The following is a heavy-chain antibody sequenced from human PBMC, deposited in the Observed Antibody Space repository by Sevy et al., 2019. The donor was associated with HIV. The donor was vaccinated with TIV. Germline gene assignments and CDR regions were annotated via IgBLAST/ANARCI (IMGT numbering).Heavy chain of an antibody. CDR1: GFTFSSYA. Sequence: GGSLRLSCAASGFTFSSYAMSWVRQAPGKGLEWVSAISGSGGSTYYADSVKGRFTISRDNSKNTLYLQMNSLRAEDTAIYYCAKVRYSSGWYEDYWGQGTLVTISS. CDR3: AKVRYSSGWYEDY. V-gene: IGHV3-23*01. J-gene: IGHJ4*02. CDR2: ISGSGGST. D-gene: IGHD6-19*01.